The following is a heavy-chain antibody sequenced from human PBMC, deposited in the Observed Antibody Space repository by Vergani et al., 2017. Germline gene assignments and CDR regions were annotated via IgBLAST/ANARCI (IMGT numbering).Heavy chain of an antibody. Sequence: QMQLQESGPGLVKASETLSLTCTVSGDSIISRSYYWGWIRQPPGKGLEWIGSIYNSGNGDSSSSLKSRVTISADTSNNQFSLRLTSLTAADTAVYYCASGKYYSDSTSHFRGRYFDVWGRGTLVTVPS. J-gene: IGHJ2*01. CDR2: IYNSGNG. D-gene: IGHD3-16*01. CDR3: ASGKYYSDSTSHFRGRYFDV. V-gene: IGHV4-39*01. CDR1: GDSIISRSYY.